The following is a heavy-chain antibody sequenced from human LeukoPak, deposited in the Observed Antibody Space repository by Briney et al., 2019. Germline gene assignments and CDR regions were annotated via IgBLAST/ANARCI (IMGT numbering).Heavy chain of an antibody. D-gene: IGHD6-6*01. CDR3: ASNHRGQLAD. J-gene: IGHJ4*02. CDR1: GYTFTSYD. V-gene: IGHV1-8*01. CDR2: MNPNSGNT. Sequence: GASVKVSCKASGYTFTSYDINWVRQATGQGLEWMGWMNPNSGNTGYAQKFQGRVTMTRNTSISTAYMKLSSLRSEDTAVYYCASNHRGQLADWGQGTLVTVSS.